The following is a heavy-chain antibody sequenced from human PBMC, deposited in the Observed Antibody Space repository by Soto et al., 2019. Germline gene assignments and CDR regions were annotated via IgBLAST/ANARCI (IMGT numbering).Heavy chain of an antibody. CDR1: GYTFTSYD. CDR3: ARGYGGQQNIHLDY. D-gene: IGHD2-2*01. J-gene: IGHJ4*02. V-gene: IGHV1-8*01. Sequence: ASVKVSCKASGYTFTSYDINWVRQATGQGLEWMGWMNPNSGNIGYAQKFQGRVTMTRNTSISTAYMELSSLRSEDTAVYYCARGYGGQQNIHLDYWGQGTLVTVSS. CDR2: MNPNSGNI.